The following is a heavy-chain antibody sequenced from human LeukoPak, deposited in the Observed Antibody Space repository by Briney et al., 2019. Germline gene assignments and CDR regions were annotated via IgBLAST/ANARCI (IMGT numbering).Heavy chain of an antibody. D-gene: IGHD5-12*01. V-gene: IGHV3-30*18. CDR2: ISYDGLNK. J-gene: IGHJ4*02. CDR3: AKGVRSGYDRLDY. CDR1: GFIFSNYG. Sequence: PGRSLRLSCAASGFIFSNYGIHWVRQAAGKGLEWVAVISYDGLNKNYAASVKGRFTISRDNSRNTLSLQMNSLRVEDTAIYYCAKGVRSGYDRLDYWGQGALVTVSS.